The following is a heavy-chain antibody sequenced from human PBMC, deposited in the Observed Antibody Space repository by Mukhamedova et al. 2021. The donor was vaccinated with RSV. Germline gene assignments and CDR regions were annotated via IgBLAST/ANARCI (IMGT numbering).Heavy chain of an antibody. CDR2: ITPSGTP. D-gene: IGHD4-11*01. Sequence: WIRQPPGKGLEWIGEITPSGTPNFTPSLKSRVTISLDTSKSQCSLKLTSLTAGDTAVYYCARRPGWLQYGETWGQGT. V-gene: IGHV4-34*13. CDR3: ARRPGWLQYGET. J-gene: IGHJ1*01.